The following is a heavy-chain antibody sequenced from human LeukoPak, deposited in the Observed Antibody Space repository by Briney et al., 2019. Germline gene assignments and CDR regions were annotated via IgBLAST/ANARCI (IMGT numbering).Heavy chain of an antibody. CDR1: GYTFTTYA. V-gene: IGHV1-3*01. CDR2: INAGSGNT. CDR3: ARDSEGGYCTGGRCSRSFDY. D-gene: IGHD2-15*01. J-gene: IGHJ4*02. Sequence: GASVTVSCKASGYTFTTYAVHWVRQAPGQRLECMGWINAGSGNTKYSQKFQGRVTITRDTSASTVYMELSSLKSEDTAVYYCARDSEGGYCTGGRCSRSFDYWGQGTLVTVSS.